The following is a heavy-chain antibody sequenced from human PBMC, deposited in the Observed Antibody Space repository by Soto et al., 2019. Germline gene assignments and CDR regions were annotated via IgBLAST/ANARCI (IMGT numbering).Heavy chain of an antibody. J-gene: IGHJ4*02. CDR2: ICYSGST. CDR1: GGSISSYY. CDR3: ARGEERVATPSGD. V-gene: IGHV4-59*01. Sequence: QVQLQESGPGLVKPSETLSLTCTVSGGSISSYYWSWIRQPPWKGLEWIGYICYSGSTNYNPSLKSRATIPVDTPKNQFSLKLSSVTAADTAVDYCARGEERVATPSGDWRQGTLVTVSS. D-gene: IGHD2-15*01.